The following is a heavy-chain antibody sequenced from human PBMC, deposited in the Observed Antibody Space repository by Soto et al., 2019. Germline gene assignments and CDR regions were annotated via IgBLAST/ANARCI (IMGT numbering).Heavy chain of an antibody. Sequence: SVKVSCKSSGYPFTSYYIHWVRQAPGQGLEWMGGIIPIFGTANYAQKFQGRVTITADESTSTAYMELSSLRSEDTVVYYCARTASGSYFLTRDYWGQGTLVTVSS. D-gene: IGHD1-26*01. CDR2: IIPIFGTA. J-gene: IGHJ4*02. CDR1: GYPFTSYY. V-gene: IGHV1-69*13. CDR3: ARTASGSYFLTRDY.